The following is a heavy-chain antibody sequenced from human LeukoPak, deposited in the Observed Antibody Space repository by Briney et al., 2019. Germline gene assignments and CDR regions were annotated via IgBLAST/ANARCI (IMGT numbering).Heavy chain of an antibody. CDR2: INPNSGGT. Sequence: ASVKVSCKASGYTFTGYYMHWVRQAPGQGLEWMGWINPNSGGTNYAQKFQGRVTMTRDTSISTAYMELSRLRSDDTAVYYCARSLYYYDSSGAPGTFDYWGQGTLVTVSS. CDR3: ARSLYYYDSSGAPGTFDY. D-gene: IGHD3-22*01. CDR1: GYTFTGYY. V-gene: IGHV1-2*02. J-gene: IGHJ4*02.